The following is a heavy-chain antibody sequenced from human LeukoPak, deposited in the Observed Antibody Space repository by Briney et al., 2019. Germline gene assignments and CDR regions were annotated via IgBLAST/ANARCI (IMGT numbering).Heavy chain of an antibody. D-gene: IGHD2/OR15-2a*01. CDR3: ARDNIWAFDI. J-gene: IGHJ3*02. CDR2: ISGSGGST. Sequence: GGSLRLSCAASGFTFSSYAMSWVRQAPGKGLEWVSAISGSGGSTYYADSVKGRFTISRDNSKNTLYLQMNSLRDEDTAMYCCARDNIWAFDIWGQGTMVTVSS. V-gene: IGHV3-23*01. CDR1: GFTFSSYA.